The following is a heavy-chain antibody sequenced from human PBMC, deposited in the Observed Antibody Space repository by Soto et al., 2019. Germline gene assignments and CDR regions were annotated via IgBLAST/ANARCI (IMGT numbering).Heavy chain of an antibody. CDR2: INTYHGNT. CDR1: GYTFTNYG. Sequence: QVQLVQSGAELKKPGASVKVSCKASGYTFTNYGISWVRQAPGQGLEWMGWINTYHGNTKYAQKLQGRVTMTKDTSTRTDYMELTSLRSDDTAVYYCARSPGYSASWGYFYYGMKICGQRTTVIVS. J-gene: IGHJ6*02. V-gene: IGHV1-18*01. D-gene: IGHD6-13*01. CDR3: ARSPGYSASWGYFYYGMKI.